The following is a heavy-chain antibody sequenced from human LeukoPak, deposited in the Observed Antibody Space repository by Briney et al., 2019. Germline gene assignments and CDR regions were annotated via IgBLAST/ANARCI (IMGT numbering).Heavy chain of an antibody. Sequence: GGSLRLSCAVSGFTVSNNYMSWVRKAPGKGLEWVSVMYSGGSTYYADSVKGRFTISRDNSKNTVYLQMNSLRAEDTAVYYCARLDVVAARDYWGLGTLVTVSS. J-gene: IGHJ4*02. V-gene: IGHV3-53*01. CDR2: MYSGGST. D-gene: IGHD2-15*01. CDR1: GFTVSNNY. CDR3: ARLDVVAARDY.